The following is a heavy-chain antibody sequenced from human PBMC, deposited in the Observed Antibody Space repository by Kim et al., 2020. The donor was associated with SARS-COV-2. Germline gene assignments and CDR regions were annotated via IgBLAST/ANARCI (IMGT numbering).Heavy chain of an antibody. Sequence: SETLSLTCTVSGGSISSYYWSWIRQPPGKGLEWMGYIYYSGSTNYNPSLKSRVTTSVDTSTNQFFLKLSSVTAADKTVYYCAREQATLFDYWGYGTLVTV. CDR2: IYYSGST. CDR3: AREQATLFDY. J-gene: IGHJ4*01. CDR1: GGSISSYY. D-gene: IGHD5-12*01. V-gene: IGHV4-59*13.